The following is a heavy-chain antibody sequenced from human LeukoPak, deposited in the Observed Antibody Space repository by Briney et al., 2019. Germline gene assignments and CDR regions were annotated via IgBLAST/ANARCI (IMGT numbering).Heavy chain of an antibody. Sequence: GASVKVSCKASGYTFTSYDINWVRQATGQGLEWMGWITTYKGNTAYEQKFQGRVTMTTDTSTSTAYLELRSLRSDDTAVYYCARDGIEYGSGSGKFYSNGMDVWGQGTTVTVSS. V-gene: IGHV1-18*01. CDR3: ARDGIEYGSGSGKFYSNGMDV. J-gene: IGHJ6*02. CDR2: ITTYKGNT. D-gene: IGHD3-10*01. CDR1: GYTFTSYD.